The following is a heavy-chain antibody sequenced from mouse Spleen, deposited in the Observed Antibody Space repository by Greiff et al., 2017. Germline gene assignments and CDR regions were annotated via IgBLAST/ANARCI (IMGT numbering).Heavy chain of an antibody. CDR1: GYTFTEYT. CDR3: ARHEAFYYRYEGYFDV. Sequence: QVQLKQSGAELVKPGASVKLSCKASGYTFTEYTIHWVKQRSGQGLEWIGWFYPGSGSIKYNEKFKDKATLTADKSSSTVYMELSRLTSEDSAVYFCARHEAFYYRYEGYFDVWGAGTTVTVSS. CDR2: FYPGSGSI. D-gene: IGHD2-14*01. V-gene: IGHV1-62-2*01. J-gene: IGHJ1*01.